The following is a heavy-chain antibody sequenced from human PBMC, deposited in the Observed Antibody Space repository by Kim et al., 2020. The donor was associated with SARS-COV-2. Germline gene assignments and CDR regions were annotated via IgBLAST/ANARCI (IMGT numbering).Heavy chain of an antibody. CDR2: IYYSGST. V-gene: IGHV4-31*03. CDR1: GGSISSGGYY. CDR3: ASAVVERGDYYYMDV. D-gene: IGHD2-15*01. J-gene: IGHJ6*03. Sequence: SETLSLTCTVSGGSISSGGYYWSWIRQHPGKGLEWNGYIYYSGSTYYNPSLKSRVTISVDTSKNQFSLKLSSVPAADTAVYYCASAVVERGDYYYMDVWGNRTTVTVSS.